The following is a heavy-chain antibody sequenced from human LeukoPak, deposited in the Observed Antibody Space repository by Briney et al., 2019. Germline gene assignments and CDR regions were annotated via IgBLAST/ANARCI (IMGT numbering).Heavy chain of an antibody. CDR1: GGSISSSSYY. J-gene: IGHJ3*02. CDR2: IYYSGST. CDR3: ARDYHYDSSGSDAFDI. V-gene: IGHV4-39*07. D-gene: IGHD3-22*01. Sequence: PSETLSLTCTVSGGSISSSSYYWGWIRQPPGKGLEWIGSIYYSGSTYYNPSLKSRVTISVDTSKNQFSLKLSSVTAADTAVYYCARDYHYDSSGSDAFDIWGQGTMVTVSS.